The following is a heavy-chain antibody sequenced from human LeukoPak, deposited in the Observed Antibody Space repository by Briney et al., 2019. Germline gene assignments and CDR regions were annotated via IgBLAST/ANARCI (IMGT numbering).Heavy chain of an antibody. CDR2: IYPGDSNT. CDR3: AKLKYCSGDSCYTSFDN. J-gene: IGHJ4*02. D-gene: IGHD2-2*02. Sequence: GESLKISCKGSGYTFTNYWIGWVRQMPEKGLEFMGIIYPGDSNTRYSPSFQGQVTISADKSINTAYLQWSSLKASDTAMYYFAKLKYCSGDSCYTSFDNWGQGTLVTVSS. V-gene: IGHV5-51*01. CDR1: GYTFTNYW.